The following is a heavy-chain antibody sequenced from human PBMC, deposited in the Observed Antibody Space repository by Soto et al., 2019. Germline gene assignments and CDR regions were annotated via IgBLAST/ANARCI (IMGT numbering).Heavy chain of an antibody. CDR2: INGDGTTT. J-gene: IGHJ4*02. CDR3: VRDLSVTTKFDY. D-gene: IGHD4-17*01. CDR1: GFTFSSYG. Sequence: GGSLRLSCAASGFTFSSYGMHWVRQAPGKGLVWVSRINGDGTTTGYADFVKGRFSTSRDSAKNTLYLQMNSLRAEDTAVYYCVRDLSVTTKFDYWGQGTLVTVSS. V-gene: IGHV3-74*01.